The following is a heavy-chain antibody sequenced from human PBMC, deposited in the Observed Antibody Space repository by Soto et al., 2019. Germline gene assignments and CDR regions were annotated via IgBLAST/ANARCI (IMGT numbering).Heavy chain of an antibody. Sequence: PGGSLRLSCAISGFTFSTCWMSWVRQAPGKGLEWVANIKHDGSEKYYVDSVKGRFTISRDNAKNSLYLQMNSLRAEDTAVYYCARDPVGPWGKFEYWGQGTLVTVSS. CDR3: ARDPVGPWGKFEY. CDR2: IKHDGSEK. D-gene: IGHD3-16*01. J-gene: IGHJ4*02. CDR1: GFTFSTCW. V-gene: IGHV3-7*04.